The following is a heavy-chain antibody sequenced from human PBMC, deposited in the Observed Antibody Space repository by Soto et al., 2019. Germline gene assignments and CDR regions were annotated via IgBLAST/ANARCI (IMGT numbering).Heavy chain of an antibody. CDR3: AGRTHGNYYYGMDV. CDR2: ISAYNGNT. Sequence: ASVKVSCKASGYTFTSYCTSWVRQAPGQGLEWMGWISAYNGNTNYAQKLQGRVTMTTDTSTSTAYMELRSLSPADTAVYYCAGRTHGNYYYGMDVWGQGTTVTVSS. J-gene: IGHJ6*02. D-gene: IGHD2-15*01. V-gene: IGHV1-18*01. CDR1: GYTFTSYC.